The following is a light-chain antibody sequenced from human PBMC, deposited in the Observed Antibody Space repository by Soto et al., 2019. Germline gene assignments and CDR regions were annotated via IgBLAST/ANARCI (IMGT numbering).Light chain of an antibody. Sequence: QSVLTQPASVSGSPGQSITISCTGTSSDVGGYNYVSWYQQHPGKAPKLMIYEDSNRPSGVSNRFSGSKSGNTASLTISGLQAEDEADYYCSSYTSSSTPVVFGGGTKVTVL. J-gene: IGLJ2*01. V-gene: IGLV2-14*01. CDR1: SSDVGGYNY. CDR2: EDS. CDR3: SSYTSSSTPVV.